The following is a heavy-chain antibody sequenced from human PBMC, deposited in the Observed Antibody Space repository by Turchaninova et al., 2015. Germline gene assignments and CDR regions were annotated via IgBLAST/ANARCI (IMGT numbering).Heavy chain of an antibody. J-gene: IGHJ4*02. Sequence: GQPGRSLRLSCAMSGFTFSSEGVPWVREAPGKGLEWVAAIWFDGRNKDYGDSVKGRFTISRDNTKTTLYLQMNSLRAEDTAVYYCARAPFGHGYSYGWGFDYWGQGTLVTVSS. CDR3: ARAPFGHGYSYGWGFDY. CDR2: IWFDGRNK. D-gene: IGHD5-12*01. CDR1: GFTFSSEG. V-gene: IGHV3-33*01.